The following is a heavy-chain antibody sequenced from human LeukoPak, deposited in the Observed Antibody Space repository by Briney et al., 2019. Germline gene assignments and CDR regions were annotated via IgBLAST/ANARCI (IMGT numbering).Heavy chain of an antibody. J-gene: IGHJ4*02. CDR2: IYYSGST. Sequence: SETLSLTCTVSGGSISSYYWSWIRQPPGKGLEWIGYIYYSGSTNYNPSLESRVTISVDTSKNQFSLKLSSVTAADTAVYYCARSNYDILTGYYYFDYWGQGTLVTVSS. CDR3: ARSNYDILTGYYYFDY. CDR1: GGSISSYY. V-gene: IGHV4-59*01. D-gene: IGHD3-9*01.